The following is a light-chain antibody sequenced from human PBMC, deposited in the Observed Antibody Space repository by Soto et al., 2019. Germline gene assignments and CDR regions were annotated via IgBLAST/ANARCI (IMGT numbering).Light chain of an antibody. Sequence: ESVLTQSPGTLSVSPGERATLSCRASQSVSSTYLAWYQQKAGQAPRLLIYGASRRATGISDRFSGSCSGTDFTITISRLEPEDFAVYYCKLYGSSVRTFGGGTKVEIK. CDR3: KLYGSSVRT. V-gene: IGKV3-20*01. CDR2: GAS. CDR1: QSVSSTY. J-gene: IGKJ4*01.